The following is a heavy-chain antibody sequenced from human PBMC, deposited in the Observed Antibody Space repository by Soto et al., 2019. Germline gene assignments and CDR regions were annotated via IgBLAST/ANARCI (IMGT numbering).Heavy chain of an antibody. CDR1: GYKFSNFW. J-gene: IGHJ6*02. CDR2: IYPSDSDT. D-gene: IGHD2-21*02. Sequence: GESLKISCQGFGYKFSNFWIAWVRQMPGKGLEWMGIIYPSDSDTRYSPSFQGQVTISVDKSITTAYLQWSRLEASDTAIYYCAKGLYVTSYGMDVWGQGTTVPVS. V-gene: IGHV5-51*01. CDR3: AKGLYVTSYGMDV.